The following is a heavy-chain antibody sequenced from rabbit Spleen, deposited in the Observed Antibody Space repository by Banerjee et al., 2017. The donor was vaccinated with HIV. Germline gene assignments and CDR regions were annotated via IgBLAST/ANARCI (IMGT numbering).Heavy chain of an antibody. CDR3: ARDLVAVIGWNFNL. CDR2: IDAGSGGST. J-gene: IGHJ4*01. V-gene: IGHV1S40*01. D-gene: IGHD1-1*01. CDR1: GISFGISDY. Sequence: QSLEESGGGLVKPGGTLTLTCKASGISFGISDYMCWVRQAPGKGLEWIACIDAGSGGSTYYASWAKGRFTISKTSSTTVTLQMTSLTAADTATYFCARDLVAVIGWNFNLWGPGTLVTVS.